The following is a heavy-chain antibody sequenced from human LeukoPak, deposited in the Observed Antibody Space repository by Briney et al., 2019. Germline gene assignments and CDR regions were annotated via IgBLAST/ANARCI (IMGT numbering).Heavy chain of an antibody. V-gene: IGHV1-18*01. D-gene: IGHD3-9*01. Sequence: ASVKVSCKASGYTFTSYGISWVRQAPGQGLEWMGWISAYNGNTNYAQKLQGRVTMTTDTSTSTAYMELRSLRSDDTAVYYCARGVRARYYDILTGYYPYYYYYMDVWGKGTTVTISS. CDR1: GYTFTSYG. CDR3: ARGVRARYYDILTGYYPYYYYYMDV. J-gene: IGHJ6*03. CDR2: ISAYNGNT.